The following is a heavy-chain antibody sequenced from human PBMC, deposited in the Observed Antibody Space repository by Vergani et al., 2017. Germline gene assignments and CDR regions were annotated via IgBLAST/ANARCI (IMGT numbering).Heavy chain of an antibody. CDR2: IDHTGRP. V-gene: IGHV4-34*01. J-gene: IGHJ6*03. Sequence: QVQLQQWGGGLLKPSETLSLTCVVNGGSFTSYHWTWIRQSPGEGLEWVGDIDHTGRPDYNPSLKSRITMSVDKSRNQFSRTITSVTATDTAIYFCARVNTETNGHLYYYYYMDVWGQGTAVTVS. D-gene: IGHD4-11*01. CDR3: ARVNTETNGHLYYYYYMDV. CDR1: GGSFTSYH.